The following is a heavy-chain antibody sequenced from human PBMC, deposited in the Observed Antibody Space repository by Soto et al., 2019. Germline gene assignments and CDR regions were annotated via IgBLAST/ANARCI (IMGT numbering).Heavy chain of an antibody. J-gene: IGHJ4*02. V-gene: IGHV4-31*03. CDR1: GGSISSGGYY. Sequence: QVQLQESGPGLVKPSQTLSLTCTVSGGSISSGGYYWSWIRQHPGQGLEWIGYIYYSGSTYYNTSLKSRVTISVDTSKHQVSLKLSSVTAADTAVYYCARDAWGSGVFDHWGQGTLVTVSS. CDR2: IYYSGST. D-gene: IGHD2-8*01. CDR3: ARDAWGSGVFDH.